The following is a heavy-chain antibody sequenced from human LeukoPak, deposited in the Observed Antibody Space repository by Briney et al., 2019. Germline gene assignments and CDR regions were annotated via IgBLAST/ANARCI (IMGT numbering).Heavy chain of an antibody. V-gene: IGHV3-33*06. D-gene: IGHD1-14*01. CDR2: IWYDGSNK. CDR3: AKVGKTNAGFDY. J-gene: IGHJ4*02. CDR1: GFTFSSYG. Sequence: GGSLRLSCAASGFTFSSYGMHWVRQATGKGLEWVAVIWYDGSNKYHADSVKGRFTISRDNSKNTLYLQMNSLRAEDTAVYYCAKVGKTNAGFDYWGQGTLVTVSS.